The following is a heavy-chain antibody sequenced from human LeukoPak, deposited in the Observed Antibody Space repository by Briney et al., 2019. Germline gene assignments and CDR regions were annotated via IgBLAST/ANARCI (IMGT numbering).Heavy chain of an antibody. Sequence: ASVKVSCKASGYTFTSYGISWVRQAPGQRLERMGWISAYNGNTNYAQKLQGRVTMTTDTSTSTAYMELRSLRSDDTAVYYCARNQLDTSYYYYGMDVWGQGTTVTVSS. CDR2: ISAYNGNT. J-gene: IGHJ6*02. V-gene: IGHV1-18*01. D-gene: IGHD1-1*01. CDR3: ARNQLDTSYYYYGMDV. CDR1: GYTFTSYG.